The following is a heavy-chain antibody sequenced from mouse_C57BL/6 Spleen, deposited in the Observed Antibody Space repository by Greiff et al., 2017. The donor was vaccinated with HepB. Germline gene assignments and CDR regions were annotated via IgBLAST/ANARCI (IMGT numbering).Heavy chain of an antibody. CDR1: GYTFTSYG. D-gene: IGHD1-1*01. CDR3: ARSEVYGSNYFDY. J-gene: IGHJ2*01. CDR2: IYPRSGNT. V-gene: IGHV1-81*01. Sequence: QVHVKQSGAELARPGASVKLSCKASGYTFTSYGISWVKQRTGQGLEWIGEIYPRSGNTYYNEKFKGKATLTADKSSSTAYMELRSLTSEDSAVYFCARSEVYGSNYFDYWGQGTTLTVSS.